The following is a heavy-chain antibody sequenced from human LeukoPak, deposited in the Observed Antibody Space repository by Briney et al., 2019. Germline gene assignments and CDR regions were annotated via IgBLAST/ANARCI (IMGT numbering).Heavy chain of an antibody. J-gene: IGHJ4*02. Sequence: GGSLRLSCAASGFTVSSNYMSWVRQAPGKGLEWVSVIYSGGSTYYADSVKGRFTISRDNSKNTLYLQMNSLRVEDTAVYYCARDRIAVAGYFDYWGQGTLVTVSS. CDR3: ARDRIAVAGYFDY. D-gene: IGHD6-19*01. V-gene: IGHV3-66*02. CDR2: IYSGGST. CDR1: GFTVSSNY.